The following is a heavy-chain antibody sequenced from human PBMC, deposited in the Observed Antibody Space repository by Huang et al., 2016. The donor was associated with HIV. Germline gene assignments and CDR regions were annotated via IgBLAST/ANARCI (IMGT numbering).Heavy chain of an antibody. CDR3: ARNYYDNVDWYFDL. D-gene: IGHD3-22*01. V-gene: IGHV4-59*01. CDR2: SHYSGIT. Sequence: QVQLQESGPGLVKPSESLSLTCTVVGGSINSYYWSWIRQPPWKGLEWIGYSHYSGITSYHPSLKRRVTISVDTSKNQFSLKLSSVTAADTAMYYCARNYYDNVDWYFDLWGRGTLVTVSS. J-gene: IGHJ2*01. CDR1: GGSINSYY.